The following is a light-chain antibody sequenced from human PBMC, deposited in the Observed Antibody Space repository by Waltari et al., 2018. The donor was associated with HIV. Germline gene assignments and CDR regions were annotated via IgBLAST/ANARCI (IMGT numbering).Light chain of an antibody. J-gene: IGKJ2*03. CDR3: QQNAGSPPYS. V-gene: IGKV3-20*01. CDR1: QSVSSSY. CDR2: GAS. Sequence: EIVLTQSPGTLSLSTGERTTLSCRASQSVSSSYLAWYQQKPGQAPRLLMYGASSRATGIPDRFSGSGSGTDFTLTINRLEPEDFAVYYCQQNAGSPPYSFGQGTKLESK.